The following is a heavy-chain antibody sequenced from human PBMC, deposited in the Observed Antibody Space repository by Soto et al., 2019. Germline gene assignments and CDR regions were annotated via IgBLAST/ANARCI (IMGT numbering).Heavy chain of an antibody. CDR3: ARDLSATLVATAMPYYMDV. V-gene: IGHV3-48*01. D-gene: IGHD2-21*02. J-gene: IGHJ6*03. CDR1: GFTFGSYS. Sequence: EVQLVESGGGLVQPGGSLRLSCAASGFTFGSYSMNWVRQAPGKGLEWVSFILSSSGVIYYADSVKGRVTISRDNAKNSLYLQINSLRAEDTAVYYCARDLSATLVATAMPYYMDVWGKGTTVTVSS. CDR2: ILSSSGVI.